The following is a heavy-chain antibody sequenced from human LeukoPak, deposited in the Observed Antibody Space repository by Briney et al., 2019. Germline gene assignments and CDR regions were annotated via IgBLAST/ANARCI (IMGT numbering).Heavy chain of an antibody. CDR3: ARRSGYDSNWFDP. Sequence: SETLSLTCAVYGGSFSGYYWSWIRQPPGKGLEWIGEINHSGSTNYNPSLKSRVIISIDTSKNQFSLKLSSVTAADTAVYYCARRSGYDSNWFDPWGQGTLVTVSS. J-gene: IGHJ5*02. V-gene: IGHV4-34*01. CDR2: INHSGST. CDR1: GGSFSGYY. D-gene: IGHD5-12*01.